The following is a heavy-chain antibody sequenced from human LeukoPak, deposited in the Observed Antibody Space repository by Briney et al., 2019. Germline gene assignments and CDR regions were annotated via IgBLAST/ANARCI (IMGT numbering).Heavy chain of an antibody. CDR2: IYTSGST. CDR1: GGSISSGSYY. Sequence: SQTLSLTCTVSGGSISSGSYYWSWIRQPAGKGLEWIGRIYTSGSTNYNPSLKSRVTISVDTSKNQFSLKLSSVTAADTAVYYCARERAMGYNWFDPWGQGTLATVSS. V-gene: IGHV4-61*02. CDR3: ARERAMGYNWFDP. D-gene: IGHD3-16*01. J-gene: IGHJ5*02.